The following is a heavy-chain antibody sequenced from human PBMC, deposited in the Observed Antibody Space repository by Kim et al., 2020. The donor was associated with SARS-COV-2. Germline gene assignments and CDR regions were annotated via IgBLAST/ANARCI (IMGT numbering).Heavy chain of an antibody. CDR2: ISYDGTNK. CDR3: AKDLGSGQYGYYYYGMDV. D-gene: IGHD2-8*01. J-gene: IGHJ6*02. V-gene: IGHV3-30*18. Sequence: GGSLRLSCAASGFTFSSSGMHWVRQAPGKGLEWVAVISYDGTNKYYGDSVKGRFTVSRDNSKNTLYLQMNSLRVEDTAVYYCAKDLGSGQYGYYYYGMDVWGQGTTVTVSS. CDR1: GFTFSSSG.